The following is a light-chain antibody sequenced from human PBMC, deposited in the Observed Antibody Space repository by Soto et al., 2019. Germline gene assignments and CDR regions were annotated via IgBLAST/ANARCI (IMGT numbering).Light chain of an antibody. CDR2: AAS. J-gene: IGKJ2*01. CDR3: QQSYSIPYT. Sequence: DIQMTQSPSSLSASVGDRVTITCRASQSISSYLNWYQQKPGKAPKLLIYAASSLQSGVPSRFSGSGSGTDFTLTISSLQPEDCATYYCQQSYSIPYTFGQGTKLEIK. V-gene: IGKV1-39*01. CDR1: QSISSY.